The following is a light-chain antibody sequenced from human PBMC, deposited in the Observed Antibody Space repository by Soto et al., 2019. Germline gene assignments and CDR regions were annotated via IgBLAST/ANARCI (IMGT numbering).Light chain of an antibody. CDR3: AAWDDSLNGYV. J-gene: IGLJ1*01. Sequence: QSVLTQPPSASGTPGQRVTISCSGGSSNIGINSVSWYQQLPGTAPKLLIYNNNQRPPGVPDRFSGSKSGTSASLAISGLQSGAEADYYCAAWDDSLNGYVFGTGTKVTVL. CDR1: SSNIGINS. CDR2: NNN. V-gene: IGLV1-44*01.